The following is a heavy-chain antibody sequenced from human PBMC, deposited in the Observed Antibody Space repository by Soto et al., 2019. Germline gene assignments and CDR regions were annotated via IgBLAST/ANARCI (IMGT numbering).Heavy chain of an antibody. CDR3: ARVQRRWLNSDY. J-gene: IGHJ4*02. V-gene: IGHV4-39*01. Sequence: MSDPCSVAEGWIGDFGDYWDWVTQPPGKGLEWIGHIYYSGTSYSNPSLKGRVSLSVDTSKNQFSLKLNSVTAAATAVYSCARVQRRWLNSDYWCQGTPVTV. CDR2: IYYSGTS. CDR1: EGWIGDFGDY. D-gene: IGHD3-3*01.